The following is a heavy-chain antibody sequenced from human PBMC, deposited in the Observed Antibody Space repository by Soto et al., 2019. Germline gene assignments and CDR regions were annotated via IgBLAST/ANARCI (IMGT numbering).Heavy chain of an antibody. D-gene: IGHD6-13*01. CDR3: ARALSSAAGLYFDY. J-gene: IGHJ4*02. Sequence: PSETLSLTCTVSCASISAYYWSWIRQPAGKGMEWVGRVHATDGTKYNPSLKSRVTMSIDTSKHQFSLNLDSLTAADTAVYYCARALSSAAGLYFDYWGQGILVTVSS. CDR1: CASISAYY. V-gene: IGHV4-4*07. CDR2: VHATDGT.